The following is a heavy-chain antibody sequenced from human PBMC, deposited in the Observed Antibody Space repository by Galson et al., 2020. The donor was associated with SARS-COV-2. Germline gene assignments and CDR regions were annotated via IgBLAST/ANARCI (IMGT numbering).Heavy chain of an antibody. CDR1: GSSISSGNYY. J-gene: IGHJ4*02. CDR3: ARGGNNGFWSVDRVED. Sequence: SETLSLTCSVPGSSISSGNYYGNWIRQPAGMGLEGIARIYTSGGTTDNPSLSSRVSISMDVSKNQSSLKLSSVTAADTAVYYCARGGNNGFWSVDRVEDWGQGALVTVSS. D-gene: IGHD3-3*01. V-gene: IGHV4-61*02. CDR2: IYTSGGT.